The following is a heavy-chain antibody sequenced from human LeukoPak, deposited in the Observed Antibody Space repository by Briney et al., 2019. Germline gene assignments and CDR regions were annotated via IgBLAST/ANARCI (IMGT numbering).Heavy chain of an antibody. D-gene: IGHD3-22*01. CDR3: ARDFNYYDSSGALDY. Sequence: GGSLRLSCAASGFTFSSYSMNWVRQAPGKGLEWVSSISSSSSYIYYADSVKGRFTISRDNAKNSLYLQMNSLRAEDTAVYYCARDFNYYDSSGALDYWGQGTLVTVSS. J-gene: IGHJ4*02. CDR1: GFTFSSYS. V-gene: IGHV3-21*01. CDR2: ISSSSSYI.